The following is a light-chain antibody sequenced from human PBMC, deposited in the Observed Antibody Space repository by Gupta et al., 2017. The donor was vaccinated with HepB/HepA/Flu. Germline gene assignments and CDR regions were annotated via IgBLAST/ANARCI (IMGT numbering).Light chain of an antibody. CDR3: QVWGSRTEV. V-gene: IGLV3-9*01. Sequence: SYELTQPLPVSLALGQTARSTCGGNDIASKNAHWYQQKPGQAPGLVIYRNSNRPPGSPDRFSGSNSGNKATLTISRAQAEDEADYYCQVWGSRTEVFGGGTKVTVL. CDR2: RNS. J-gene: IGLJ3*02. CDR1: DIASKN.